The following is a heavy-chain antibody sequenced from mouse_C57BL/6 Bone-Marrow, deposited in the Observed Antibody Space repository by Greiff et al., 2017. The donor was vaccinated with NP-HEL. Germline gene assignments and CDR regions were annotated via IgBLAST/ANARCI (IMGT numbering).Heavy chain of an antibody. CDR2: ISDGGSYT. Sequence: VESGGGLVKPGGSLKLSCAASGFTFSSYAMSWVRQTPEKRLEWVATISDGGSYTYYTDNVKGRFTISRDNAKNNLYLQMSHLTSEDTAMYYCARVSYYDYDGYFDYWGKGTTLTVSS. D-gene: IGHD2-4*01. CDR3: ARVSYYDYDGYFDY. V-gene: IGHV5-4*01. J-gene: IGHJ2*01. CDR1: GFTFSSYA.